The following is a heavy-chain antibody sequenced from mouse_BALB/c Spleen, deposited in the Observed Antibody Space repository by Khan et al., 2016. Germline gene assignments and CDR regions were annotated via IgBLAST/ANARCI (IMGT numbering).Heavy chain of an antibody. CDR3: ARVAYGSSDWCFDG. CDR1: GYSITSDYA. J-gene: IGHJ1*01. Sequence: EVQLQESGPGLVKPSQSLSLTCTVTGYSITSDYAWNWIRQFPGNKLEWMGYISYSGSTSYTPSLKSRISITRDTSKNQFFLQLNSVTTEDTAAYYCARVAYGSSDWCFDGWGAGTTVTVTS. D-gene: IGHD1-1*01. CDR2: ISYSGST. V-gene: IGHV3-2*02.